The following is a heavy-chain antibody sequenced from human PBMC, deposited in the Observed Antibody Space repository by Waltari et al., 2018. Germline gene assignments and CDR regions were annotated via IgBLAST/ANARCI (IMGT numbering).Heavy chain of an antibody. D-gene: IGHD1-26*01. J-gene: IGHJ4*02. CDR1: GFTFSSYG. V-gene: IGHV3-33*01. CDR3: ARDRVGATTSAYFDY. Sequence: QVQLVESGGGVVQPGRSLRLSCAASGFTFSSYGMHWVRQAPGKGLEWVAVIRYDGRNKYYADSVEGRFTISRDNSKSTLYLQMNSLRAEDTAIYYCARDRVGATTSAYFDYWGQGTLATVSS. CDR2: IRYDGRNK.